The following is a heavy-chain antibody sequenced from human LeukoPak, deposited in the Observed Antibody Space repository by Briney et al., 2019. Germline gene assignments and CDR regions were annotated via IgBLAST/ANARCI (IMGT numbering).Heavy chain of an antibody. CDR1: GFSFSSYA. CDR3: AKERAKFTSPANI. CDR2: ISGSGGST. J-gene: IGHJ3*02. Sequence: GGSLRLSCAASGFSFSSYAMSWVRQAPGKGLEWVSTISGSGGSTYYADSVKGRFTISRDNSKNTLYLQMNSLRAEDTAVYYCAKERAKFTSPANIWGQGTMVTVSS. V-gene: IGHV3-23*01.